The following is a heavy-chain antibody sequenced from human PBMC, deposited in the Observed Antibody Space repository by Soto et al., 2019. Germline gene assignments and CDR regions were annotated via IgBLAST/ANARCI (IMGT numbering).Heavy chain of an antibody. CDR3: ARKILGSTSRPNYWYFDL. V-gene: IGHV3-23*01. J-gene: IGHJ2*01. Sequence: EVHLLESGGGLVQPGGSLRLSCAGSGFTFINYAMNWVRQAPGKGLEWVSSISGGGDAAFFPDSVRGRFTISRDNSQNTVTLQMNSLGADDTAVYYCARKILGSTSRPNYWYFDLWGRGTLVTVSS. D-gene: IGHD2-2*01. CDR1: GFTFINYA. CDR2: ISGGGDAA.